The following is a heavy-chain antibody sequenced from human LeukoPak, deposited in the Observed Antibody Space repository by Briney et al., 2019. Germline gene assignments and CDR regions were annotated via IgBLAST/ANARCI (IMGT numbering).Heavy chain of an antibody. Sequence: SETLSLTCTVSGGSISSGDYYWSWIRQPPGKGLEWIGYIYYSGSTYYNPSLKSRVTISVDTSKNQFSLKLSSVTAADTAVYYCARVRRGGVVIPTYYGMDVWGQGTTVTVSS. CDR3: ARVRRGGVVIPTYYGMDV. D-gene: IGHD3-3*01. J-gene: IGHJ6*02. CDR2: IYYSGST. CDR1: GGSISSGDYY. V-gene: IGHV4-30-4*01.